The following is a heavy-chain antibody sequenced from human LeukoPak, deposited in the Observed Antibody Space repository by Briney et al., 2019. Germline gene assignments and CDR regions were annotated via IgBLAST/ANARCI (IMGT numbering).Heavy chain of an antibody. V-gene: IGHV1-18*01. CDR3: ARDPEYRIAVAGKRGRYFGY. CDR2: ISAYNGNT. Sequence: ASVKVSCKASGYTFTSYGISWVRQAPGQGLEWMGWISAYNGNTNYAQKLQGRVTMTTDTSTSTAYMELRSLRSDDTAVYYCARDPEYRIAVAGKRGRYFGYWGQGTLVTVSS. CDR1: GYTFTSYG. D-gene: IGHD6-19*01. J-gene: IGHJ4*02.